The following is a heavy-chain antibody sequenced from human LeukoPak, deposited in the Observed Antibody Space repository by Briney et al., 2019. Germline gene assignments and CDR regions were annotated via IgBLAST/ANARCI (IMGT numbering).Heavy chain of an antibody. D-gene: IGHD6-19*01. V-gene: IGHV1-2*02. Sequence: ASVKVSCKASGYTFTGYYMHWVRQAPGQGLEWMGWINPNSGGTNYAQKFQGRVTMTRDTSISTAYMELRRLRSDDTAVYYCAREILYGLVLGNFDYWGQGTLVTVSS. J-gene: IGHJ4*02. CDR3: AREILYGLVLGNFDY. CDR1: GYTFTGYY. CDR2: INPNSGGT.